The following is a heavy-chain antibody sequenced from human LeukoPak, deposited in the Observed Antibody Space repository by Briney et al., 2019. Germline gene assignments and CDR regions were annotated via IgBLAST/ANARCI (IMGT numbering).Heavy chain of an antibody. CDR1: GGSFSGYY. Sequence: SETLSLTCAVYGGSFSGYYWSWIRQPPGKGLEWIGEINHSGSTNYNPSLKSRVTTLVDTSKNQFSLKLSSVTAADTAVYYCAGYNVDTAMAEYYFDYWGQGTLVTVSS. V-gene: IGHV4-34*01. CDR2: INHSGST. J-gene: IGHJ4*02. CDR3: AGYNVDTAMAEYYFDY. D-gene: IGHD5-18*01.